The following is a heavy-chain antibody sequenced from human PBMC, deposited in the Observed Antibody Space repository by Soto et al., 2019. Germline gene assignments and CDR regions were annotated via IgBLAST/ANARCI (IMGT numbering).Heavy chain of an antibody. J-gene: IGHJ6*02. CDR2: IWYDGSNK. Sequence: QVQLVESGGGVVQPGRSLRLSCAASGFTFSSYGMHWVRQAPGKGLEWVAVIWYDGSNKYYADSVKGRFTISRDNSKISRYLQMSSLRAEETAVYYCARDECSGGSCDSARDNYYYYGMDVWGQGTTVTVSS. CDR3: ARDECSGGSCDSARDNYYYYGMDV. V-gene: IGHV3-33*01. D-gene: IGHD2-15*01. CDR1: GFTFSSYG.